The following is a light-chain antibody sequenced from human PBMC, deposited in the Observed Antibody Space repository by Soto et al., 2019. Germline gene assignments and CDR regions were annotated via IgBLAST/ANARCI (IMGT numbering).Light chain of an antibody. CDR1: RTVGNF. CDR3: HQRSKWPLT. Sequence: EIVLTQSPATLSLSPGERATLSCRASRTVGNFLAWYQQKPGQAPSLLIYDATHRATGIPARFSGSGSGTDFTLTISSLEPEDSAVYYCHQRSKWPLTFGGGTKVEIK. J-gene: IGKJ4*01. CDR2: DAT. V-gene: IGKV3-11*01.